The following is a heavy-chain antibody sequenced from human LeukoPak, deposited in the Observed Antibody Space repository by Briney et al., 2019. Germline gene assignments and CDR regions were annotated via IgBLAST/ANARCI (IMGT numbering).Heavy chain of an antibody. V-gene: IGHV4-34*01. D-gene: IGHD1-26*01. CDR2: INHSGST. CDR1: GGSFSGYY. Sequence: PSETLSLTCAVYGGSFSGYYWSWSRQPPGKGLEWIGEINHSGSTNYNPSLKSRVTISVDTSKNQFSLKLSSVTAADTAVYYCARARWSRSYYTFPRGEYFDYWGQGTLVTVSS. CDR3: ARARWSRSYYTFPRGEYFDY. J-gene: IGHJ4*02.